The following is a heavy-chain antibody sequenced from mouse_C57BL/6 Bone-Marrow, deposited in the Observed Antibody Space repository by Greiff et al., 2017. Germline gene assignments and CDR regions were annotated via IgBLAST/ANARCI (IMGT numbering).Heavy chain of an antibody. D-gene: IGHD2-4*01. CDR2: INPNYGTT. V-gene: IGHV1-39*01. CDR3: ARDIYDEYSYAIDY. CDR1: GYSFTDYN. J-gene: IGHJ4*01. Sequence: VQLQQSGPELVQSGSSVKISCKASGYSFTDYNMNWVNQSNGKSLEWIGVINPNYGTTSYNQKFKGKATLTVDQSSSTAYMQLNSLTSEDSAVYYCARDIYDEYSYAIDYWGQRTSVTVSS.